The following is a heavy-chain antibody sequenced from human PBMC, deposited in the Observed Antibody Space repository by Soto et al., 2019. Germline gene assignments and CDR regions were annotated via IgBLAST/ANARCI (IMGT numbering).Heavy chain of an antibody. CDR3: ARAGRSYYYDSSGCQTFDY. V-gene: IGHV4-31*03. D-gene: IGHD3-22*01. CDR2: IYYSGST. CDR1: GGSISSGGYY. J-gene: IGHJ4*02. Sequence: SETLSLTCTVSGGSISSGGYYWSWIRQHPGKGLEWIGYIYYSGSTYYNPSLKSRVTISVDTSKNQFSLKLSSVTAADTAVYYCARAGRSYYYDSSGCQTFDYWGQGTLVTVSS.